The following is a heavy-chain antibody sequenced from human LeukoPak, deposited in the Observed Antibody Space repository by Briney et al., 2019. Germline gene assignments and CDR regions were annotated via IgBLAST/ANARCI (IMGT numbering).Heavy chain of an antibody. V-gene: IGHV4-34*01. Sequence: SETLSLTCAVYGGSFSGYYWSWIRQPPGKGLEGVGEINHSGSTNYNPSLKSRVTISVDTSKNQFSLKLSSVTAADTAVYYCARYSVVPAATRYYYYYYMDVWGKGTTVTVSS. J-gene: IGHJ6*03. D-gene: IGHD2-2*01. CDR1: GGSFSGYY. CDR2: INHSGST. CDR3: ARYSVVPAATRYYYYYYMDV.